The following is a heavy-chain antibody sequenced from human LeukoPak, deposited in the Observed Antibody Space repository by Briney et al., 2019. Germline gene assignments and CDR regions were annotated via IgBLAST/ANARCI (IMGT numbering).Heavy chain of an antibody. Sequence: GGSLRLSCAASGFTFSPYHISWVRQAPGKGLEWISYISTTGTTIHYADSVKGRFAISRDNAKSSLYLQMNSLRDEDTAVYYCATTMGSGWSRPIDYWGQGTLVTVSS. V-gene: IGHV3-48*02. CDR3: ATTMGSGWSRPIDY. D-gene: IGHD6-19*01. CDR2: ISTTGTTI. J-gene: IGHJ4*02. CDR1: GFTFSPYH.